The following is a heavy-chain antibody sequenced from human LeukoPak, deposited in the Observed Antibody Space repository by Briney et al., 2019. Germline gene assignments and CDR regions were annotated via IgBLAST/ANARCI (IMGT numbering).Heavy chain of an antibody. CDR1: DYSISRGYY. J-gene: IGHJ3*02. D-gene: IGHD3-16*01. CDR2: FYHNGVT. V-gene: IGHV4-38-2*02. CDR3: GRSYHDDAWAAFDI. Sequence: PSETLSLTCNVSDYSISRGYYWGWIRQTPGKGLEWFGSFYHNGVTFYNPSLRSRLSLSLDTSKNQLSLRLSSVTAADTAVYYCGRSYHDDAWAAFDIWGQGTVVTVSS.